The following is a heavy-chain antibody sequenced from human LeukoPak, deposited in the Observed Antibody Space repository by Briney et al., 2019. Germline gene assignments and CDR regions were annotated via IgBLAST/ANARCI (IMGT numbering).Heavy chain of an antibody. D-gene: IGHD4-23*01. J-gene: IGHJ4*02. CDR3: ARDRPYGGKGDFDY. CDR1: GFTFDDYG. Sequence: GGSLRLSCAASGFTFDDYGMSWVRQAPGKGLEWVSVIHTDGSTYASDSVKGRFTISRDNSKNTLFLQMNSLRAEDTAVYYCARDRPYGGKGDFDYWGQGTLITVSS. CDR2: IHTDGST. V-gene: IGHV3-66*01.